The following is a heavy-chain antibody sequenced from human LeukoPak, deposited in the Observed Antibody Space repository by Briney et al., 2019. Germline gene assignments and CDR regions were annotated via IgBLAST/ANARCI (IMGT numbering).Heavy chain of an antibody. Sequence: GGSLRLSCAASEFTFSSYSMTWVRQAPGKGLEWVSSISGNSRYIYYADSMRGRFTISRDNAKNSLYLQMNSLKPEDTAVYYCARVAEAAAFDSGGQGTLVTVSS. J-gene: IGHJ4*02. CDR2: ISGNSRYI. CDR3: ARVAEAAAFDS. V-gene: IGHV3-21*06. CDR1: EFTFSSYS. D-gene: IGHD6-13*01.